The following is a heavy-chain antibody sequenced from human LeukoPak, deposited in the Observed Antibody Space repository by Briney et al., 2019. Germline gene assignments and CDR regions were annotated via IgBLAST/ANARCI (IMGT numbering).Heavy chain of an antibody. D-gene: IGHD5-12*01. CDR1: GGSISSYY. CDR3: ARDVDGYPDY. J-gene: IGHJ4*02. Sequence: SETLSLTCTVSGGSISSYYWSWIRQPPGKGLEWIGYIYYSGSTNYNPSLKSRVTISVDTSKNQFSLKLSSVTAADTAVYYCARDVDGYPDYWGQGTLVTVSS. V-gene: IGHV4-59*01. CDR2: IYYSGST.